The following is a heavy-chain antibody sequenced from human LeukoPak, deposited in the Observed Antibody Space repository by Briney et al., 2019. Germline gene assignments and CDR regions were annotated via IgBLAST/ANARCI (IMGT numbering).Heavy chain of an antibody. J-gene: IGHJ6*02. V-gene: IGHV3-7*01. CDR1: GFTFSSYW. CDR2: IKQDGSEK. Sequence: PPGGSLRLSCAASGFTFSSYWMSWVRQAPGKGLEWVANIKQDGSEKYYVDSVKGRFTISRDNAKNSLYLQMNSLRAEDTAVYYCARGTSYYPEYYYYGMDVWGQGTTVTVSS. CDR3: ARGTSYYPEYYYYGMDV. D-gene: IGHD3-10*01.